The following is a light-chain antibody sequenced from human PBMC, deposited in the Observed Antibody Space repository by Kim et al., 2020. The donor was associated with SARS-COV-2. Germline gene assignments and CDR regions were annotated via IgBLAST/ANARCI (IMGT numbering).Light chain of an antibody. V-gene: IGLV3-1*01. Sequence: VSPGQTVSITCSGDKLGDKYVSWYQQRPGQSPALVIYRDNKRPSGIPERFSGSNSGNTATLNISGTHAMDEADYYCQAWDSSTFYVFGTGTKVTVL. CDR1: KLGDKY. CDR2: RDN. CDR3: QAWDSSTFYV. J-gene: IGLJ1*01.